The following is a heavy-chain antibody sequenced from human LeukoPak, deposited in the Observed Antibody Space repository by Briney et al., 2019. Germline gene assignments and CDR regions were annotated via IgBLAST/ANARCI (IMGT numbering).Heavy chain of an antibody. J-gene: IGHJ4*02. CDR3: ARDLHWGASDY. V-gene: IGHV3-74*01. Sequence: HPGGSLRLSCAASGFTFSSYAMSWVRQVPGKGLVWVSRINQDGSNTFYADSVKGRFTTSRDNAKNTLYLQMNSLGVEDTAVYYCARDLHWGASDYWGQGTLVTVSS. CDR2: INQDGSNT. D-gene: IGHD1-26*01. CDR1: GFTFSSYA.